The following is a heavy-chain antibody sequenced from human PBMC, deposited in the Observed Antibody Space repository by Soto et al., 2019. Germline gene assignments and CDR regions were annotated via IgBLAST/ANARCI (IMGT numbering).Heavy chain of an antibody. CDR2: ISGSGGST. J-gene: IGHJ4*02. CDR3: AKDSAEVWIQLWFFDY. D-gene: IGHD5-18*01. CDR1: GFPFSSYS. V-gene: IGHV3-23*01. Sequence: PGGSLRLSCAASGFPFSSYSMSWVRQAPGKGLEWVSAISGSGGSTYYADSVKGRFTISRDNSKNTLYLQMNSLRAEDTAVYYCAKDSAEVWIQLWFFDYWGQGTLVTVSS.